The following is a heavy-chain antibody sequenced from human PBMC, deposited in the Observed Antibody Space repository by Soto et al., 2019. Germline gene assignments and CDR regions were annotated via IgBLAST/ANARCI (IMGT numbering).Heavy chain of an antibody. D-gene: IGHD6-19*01. CDR2: TNANSGGT. V-gene: IGHV1-2*02. CDR1: GYTFSAYY. CDR3: ARGAGVAGTPGTVRFAFDI. Sequence: ASVKVSCKASGYTFSAYYMRWVRQAPGQGLEWMGWTNANSGGTNYGQKFQGRVTMTRDTSISTGYMEVNGLRPDDTAVYYCARGAGVAGTPGTVRFAFDIWGQGTMVTVS. J-gene: IGHJ3*02.